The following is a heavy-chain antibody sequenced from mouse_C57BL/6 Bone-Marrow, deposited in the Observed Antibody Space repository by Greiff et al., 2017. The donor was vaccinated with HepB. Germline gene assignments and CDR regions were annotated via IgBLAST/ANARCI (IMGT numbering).Heavy chain of an antibody. V-gene: IGHV5-6*01. CDR3: ARHTYDYDVAWFAY. CDR1: GFTFSSYG. J-gene: IGHJ3*01. CDR2: ISSGGSYT. Sequence: DVHLVESGGDLVKPGGSLKLSCAASGFTFSSYGMSWVRQTPDKRLEWVATISSGGSYTYYPDSVKGRFTISRDNAKNTLYLQMSSLKSEDTAMYYCARHTYDYDVAWFAYWGQGTLVTVSA. D-gene: IGHD2-4*01.